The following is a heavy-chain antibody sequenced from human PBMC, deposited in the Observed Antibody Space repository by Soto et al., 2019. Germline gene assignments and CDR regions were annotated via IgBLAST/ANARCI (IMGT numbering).Heavy chain of an antibody. CDR1: GYTFTNYG. D-gene: IGHD3-10*01. Sequence: ASVKVSCKASGYTFTNYGISWVRQAPGQGLEWMGWINVYDGNTKYAQKVQGRVTMTTDTSTSTAYMELRSLRSDDTAVYYCARGVGSGSYYNQYNWFDPWGQGTLVTVSS. V-gene: IGHV1-18*01. CDR3: ARGVGSGSYYNQYNWFDP. J-gene: IGHJ5*02. CDR2: INVYDGNT.